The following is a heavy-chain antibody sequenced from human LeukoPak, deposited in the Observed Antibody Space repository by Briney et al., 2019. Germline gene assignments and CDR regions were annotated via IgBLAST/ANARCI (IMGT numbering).Heavy chain of an antibody. V-gene: IGHV1-18*01. Sequence: ASVKVSCKASGYTFTSYGISWVRQAPGQGLEWMGWISAYNGNTNYAQKLQGRVTMTTDTSTSTAYMELRSLRSDDTAVYYCARVYYYGSSGYLYFGDYFDYWGQGTLVTVSS. CDR3: ARVYYYGSSGYLYFGDYFDY. CDR2: ISAYNGNT. J-gene: IGHJ4*02. D-gene: IGHD3-22*01. CDR1: GYTFTSYG.